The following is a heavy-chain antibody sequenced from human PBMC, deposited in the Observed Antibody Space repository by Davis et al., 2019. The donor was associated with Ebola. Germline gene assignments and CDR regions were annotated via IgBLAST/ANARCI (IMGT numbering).Heavy chain of an antibody. CDR1: GFTFSNYG. Sequence: GESLKISCAASGFTFSNYGMNWVRQAPGKRLEWVSSISSSSSYIYYAGSVKGRFTISRDNAKNSLFLQMNSLRAEDTAVYYCARARTWFGELGWFDPWGQGTLVTVSS. CDR3: ARARTWFGELGWFDP. CDR2: ISSSSSYI. V-gene: IGHV3-21*01. J-gene: IGHJ5*02. D-gene: IGHD3-10*01.